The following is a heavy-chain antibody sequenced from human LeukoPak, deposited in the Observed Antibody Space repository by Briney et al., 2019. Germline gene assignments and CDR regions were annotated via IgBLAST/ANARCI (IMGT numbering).Heavy chain of an antibody. CDR1: GFTFSTSP. CDR3: ARGFGSAWYHDN. D-gene: IGHD6-19*01. Sequence: GGSLRLSCAASGFTFSTSPMHWVRQAPGKGLEWVTVISYDGSSQYYAGPVKGRFTISRDNSKHTLYLQMNSLRTEDTAVYYCARGFGSAWYHDNWGQEPWSPSPQ. J-gene: IGHJ4*01. V-gene: IGHV3-30-3*01. CDR2: ISYDGSSQ.